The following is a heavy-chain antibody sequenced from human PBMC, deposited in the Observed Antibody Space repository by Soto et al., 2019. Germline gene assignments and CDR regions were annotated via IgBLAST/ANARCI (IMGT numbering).Heavy chain of an antibody. V-gene: IGHV3-23*01. J-gene: IGHJ4*02. D-gene: IGHD2-15*01. CDR3: AKDADIVVVVAALYFDY. CDR1: GFTFSSYA. Sequence: GGSLRLSCAASGFTFSSYAMSWVRQAPGKGLEWVSAISGSGGSTYYADSVRGRFTISRDNSKNTLYLQMNSLRAEDTAVYYCAKDADIVVVVAALYFDYWGQGTLVTVSS. CDR2: ISGSGGST.